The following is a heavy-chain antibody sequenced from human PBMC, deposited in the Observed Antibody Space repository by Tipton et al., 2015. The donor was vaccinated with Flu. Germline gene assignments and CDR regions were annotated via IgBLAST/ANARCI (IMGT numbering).Heavy chain of an antibody. CDR2: IYYIGST. CDR1: GGPISSGGDY. D-gene: IGHD4-17*01. V-gene: IGHV4-31*03. Sequence: TLSLTCTVPGGPISSGGDYWSWIRQHPGKGLEWIGHIYYIGSTYYNPSLKSRVTISLDKSKNQFSLNLSSVTAADTAVYYCARMEWTVTTPRYFDLWGRGTLVTVSS. J-gene: IGHJ2*01. CDR3: ARMEWTVTTPRYFDL.